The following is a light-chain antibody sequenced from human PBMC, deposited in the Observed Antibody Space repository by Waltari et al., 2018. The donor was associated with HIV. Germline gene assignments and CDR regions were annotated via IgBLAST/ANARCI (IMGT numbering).Light chain of an antibody. J-gene: IGLJ2*01. CDR2: KDT. CDR1: ALPKQY. Sequence: SYALTQPPSVSVSPGQTARITCSGDALPKQYGYWYQQKPGQAPVLVIYKDTERPSGILERFSGSSSGTTVTLTISGAQVEDEADYFCYSAADKNVLFGGGTKLTVL. V-gene: IGLV3-27*01. CDR3: YSAADKNVL.